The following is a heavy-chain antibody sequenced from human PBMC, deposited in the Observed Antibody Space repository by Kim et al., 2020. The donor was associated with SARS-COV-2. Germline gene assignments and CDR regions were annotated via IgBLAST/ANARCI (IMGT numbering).Heavy chain of an antibody. Sequence: GGSLRLSCAASGFTFHDYTIHWVRQVPGKGLEWVSLIAWDGASAYYADSVKGRFSISRDNSKNSVHLQMSSLGADDAGVYYCAKDRVSHSNIDGMVVWGQGTTVTVAS. CDR1: GFTFHDYT. J-gene: IGHJ6*02. V-gene: IGHV3-43*01. CDR2: IAWDGASA. CDR3: AKDRVSHSNIDGMVV. D-gene: IGHD3-10*01.